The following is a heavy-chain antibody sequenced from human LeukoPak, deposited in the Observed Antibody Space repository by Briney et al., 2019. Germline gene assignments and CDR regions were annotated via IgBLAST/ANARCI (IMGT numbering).Heavy chain of an antibody. V-gene: IGHV3-21*01. Sequence: GGSLRLSCAASGFTFSSYSMNWVRQAPGKGLEWVSSISSSSSYIYYADSVKGRFTISRDNAKNSLYLQMNSLRAEDTAVYHCLGYYDSSGYYPDYWGQGTLVTVSS. CDR3: LGYYDSSGYYPDY. J-gene: IGHJ4*02. CDR2: ISSSSSYI. D-gene: IGHD3-22*01. CDR1: GFTFSSYS.